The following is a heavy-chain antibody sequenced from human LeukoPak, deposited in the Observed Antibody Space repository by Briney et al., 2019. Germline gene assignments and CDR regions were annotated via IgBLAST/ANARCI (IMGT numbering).Heavy chain of an antibody. CDR1: GGSFSGYY. V-gene: IGHV4-34*01. CDR3: ARGAGTPGTIDY. D-gene: IGHD1-14*01. CDR2: INHSGST. J-gene: IGHJ4*02. Sequence: PSETLSLTCAVYGGSFSGYYWSWIRQPPGKGLEWIGEINHSGSTNYNPSLKSRVTISVDTSKNQFSLKLSSVTAVDTAVYYCARGAGTPGTIDYWGQGTLVTVSS.